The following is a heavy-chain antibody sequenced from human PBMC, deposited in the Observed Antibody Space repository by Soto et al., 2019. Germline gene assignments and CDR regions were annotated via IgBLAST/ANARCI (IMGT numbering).Heavy chain of an antibody. Sequence: QLQLQESGSGLVKPSQTLSLTCAVSGGSISSGGYSWSWIRQPPGKGLEWIGYIYHSGSTYYNPSLTTRATISVDRSKNQFSLKLSSVTAADTAVYYCARAGGTNWYFDLWGRGTLVTVSS. CDR1: GGSISSGGYS. J-gene: IGHJ2*01. CDR3: ARAGGTNWYFDL. CDR2: IYHSGST. V-gene: IGHV4-30-2*01.